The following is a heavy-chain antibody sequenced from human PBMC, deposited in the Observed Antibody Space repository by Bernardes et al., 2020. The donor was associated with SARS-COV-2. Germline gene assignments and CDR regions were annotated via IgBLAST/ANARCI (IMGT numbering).Heavy chain of an antibody. CDR1: GCTFSNYG. Sequence: WGTLRLSCAASGCTFSNYGMHWVRQAPGKGLEWVAVIWNDGSKKYYGDSGKGRFTTSRDNTKNTLYLQMNSLRAEDTAVYYCARVRRGSDWYADHWRQGTLLTVAS. D-gene: IGHD6-19*01. V-gene: IGHV3-33*01. CDR3: ARVRRGSDWYADH. J-gene: IGHJ4*02. CDR2: IWNDGSKK.